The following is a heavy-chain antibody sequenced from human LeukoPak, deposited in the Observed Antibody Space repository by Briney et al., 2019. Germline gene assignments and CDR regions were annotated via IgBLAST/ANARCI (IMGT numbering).Heavy chain of an antibody. V-gene: IGHV1-69*04. D-gene: IGHD3-22*01. CDR2: IIPILGIA. CDR1: XGTFXXXA. J-gene: IGHJ4*02. Sequence: VSCKXXXGTFXXXAISWVRQAPGQGLEWMGRIIPILGIANYAQKFQGRVTITADKSTSTAYMELSSLRSEDTAVYYCGRQLTASSGYYTDYWGQGTLVTVSS. CDR3: GRQLTASSGYYTDY.